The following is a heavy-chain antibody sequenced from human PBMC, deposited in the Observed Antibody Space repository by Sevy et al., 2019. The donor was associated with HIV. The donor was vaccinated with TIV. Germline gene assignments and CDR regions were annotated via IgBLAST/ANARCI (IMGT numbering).Heavy chain of an antibody. CDR1: DGSISSYY. CDR3: ARRTISGVAYDAFDI. J-gene: IGHJ3*02. CDR2: ISYSGST. D-gene: IGHD3-3*01. Sequence: SETLSLTCTVSDGSISSYYWSWIRQPPGKGLEWIGHISYSGSTSYNPSLKSRVTISVDTSKNQFSLKLSSMTAADTAVYYCARRTISGVAYDAFDIWGQRTLVTVSS. V-gene: IGHV4-59*01.